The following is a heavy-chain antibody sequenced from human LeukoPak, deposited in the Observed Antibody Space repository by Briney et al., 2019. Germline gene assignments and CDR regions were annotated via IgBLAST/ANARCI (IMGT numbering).Heavy chain of an antibody. CDR2: ISAYNGNT. CDR1: GYTFTSYG. J-gene: IGHJ4*02. V-gene: IGHV1-18*01. D-gene: IGHD6-13*01. Sequence: ASVKVSCKASGYTFTSYGISWVRQAPGQGLEWMGWISAYNGNTNYAQDLQGRVTMTTDTSTSTAYMELRSLRSDDTAVCYCARRIGAAGTLYYFDYWGQGTLVTVSS. CDR3: ARRIGAAGTLYYFDY.